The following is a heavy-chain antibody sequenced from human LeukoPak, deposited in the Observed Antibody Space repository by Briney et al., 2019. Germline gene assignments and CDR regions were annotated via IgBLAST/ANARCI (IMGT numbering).Heavy chain of an antibody. CDR2: IYHSGII. CDR1: SYSLSSGYY. V-gene: IGHV4-38-2*01. D-gene: IGHD2-2*01. CDR3: ARRPGDRTFDI. J-gene: IGHJ3*02. Sequence: SETLSLTCALSSYSLSSGYYWGWIRQPPGKGLEWIGSIYHSGIIYYNPSLKRRVTMSVDTSKNQFSLKLSSVTAADTAVYYCARRPGDRTFDIWGQGTMVTVSS.